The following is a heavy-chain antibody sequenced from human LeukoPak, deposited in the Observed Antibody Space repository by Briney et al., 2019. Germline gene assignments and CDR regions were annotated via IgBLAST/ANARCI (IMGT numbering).Heavy chain of an antibody. J-gene: IGHJ4*02. V-gene: IGHV4-39*07. CDR1: GGSISSSSYY. D-gene: IGHD5-18*01. CDR2: IYYSGST. Sequence: SETLSLTCTVSGGSISSSSYYWGWIRQPPGKGLEWIGSIYYSGSTYYNPSLKSRVTISVDTSKNQFSLKLSSVTAADTAVYYCARDCEYSYGVFDYWGQGTLVTVSS. CDR3: ARDCEYSYGVFDY.